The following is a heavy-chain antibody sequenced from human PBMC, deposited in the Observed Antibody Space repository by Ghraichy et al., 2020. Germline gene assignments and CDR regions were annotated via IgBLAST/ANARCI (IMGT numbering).Heavy chain of an antibody. CDR3: TTDWPGVEGVAAPYYYGLDA. J-gene: IGHJ6*02. V-gene: IGHV3-15*01. Sequence: GESLNISCAASGFTFSRAWMRWVRQAPGKGLEWVGHIKSKADGGTADYAEPVKGRFTISRDDSKNTLYLQMNSLKTEDKAVYYCTTDWPGVEGVAAPYYYGLDALGQRTTVTVSS. CDR1: GFTFSRAW. CDR2: IKSKADGGTA. D-gene: IGHD2-15*01.